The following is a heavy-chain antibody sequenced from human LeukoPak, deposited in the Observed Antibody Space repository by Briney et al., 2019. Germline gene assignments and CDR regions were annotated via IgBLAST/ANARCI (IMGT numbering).Heavy chain of an antibody. CDR2: INHSGST. Sequence: SETLSLTCAVYGGSFSGYYWSWIRQPPGKGLEWIGEINHSGSTNYNPSLKSRVTIPVDTSKNQFSLKLSSVTAADTAVYYCARVRSNIVVVPAAKVDVWGQGTTVTVSS. J-gene: IGHJ6*02. CDR1: GGSFSGYY. D-gene: IGHD2-2*01. CDR3: ARVRSNIVVVPAAKVDV. V-gene: IGHV4-34*01.